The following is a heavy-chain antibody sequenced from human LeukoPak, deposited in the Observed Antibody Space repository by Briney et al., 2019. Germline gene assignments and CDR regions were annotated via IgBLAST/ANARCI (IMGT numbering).Heavy chain of an antibody. CDR1: GFTFSSYD. CDR3: ARRAGAYSHPYDY. Sequence: GGSLRLSCAASGFTFSSYDMHWVRQAPGKGLDWVAFIRYDGRNKYYADSVKGRFTISRDNSKNTLYLQMNSLRAEDTAVYYCARRAGAYSHPYDYWGQGTLVTVSS. CDR2: IRYDGRNK. J-gene: IGHJ4*02. D-gene: IGHD4/OR15-4a*01. V-gene: IGHV3-30*02.